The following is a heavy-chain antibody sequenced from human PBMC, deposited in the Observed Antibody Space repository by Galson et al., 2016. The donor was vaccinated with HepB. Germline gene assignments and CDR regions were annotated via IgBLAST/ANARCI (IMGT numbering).Heavy chain of an antibody. CDR1: GGTFSSYA. CDR3: ARGANWNDEGGWFDI. CDR2: IIPILGIA. Sequence: SVKVSCKASGGTFSSYAISWVRQAPGQGLEWMGRIIPILGIANYAQKFQGRVKITAEKSTSTAYMELSSLRSEDTAVYYCARGANWNDEGGWFDIWGQGTLVSVSS. V-gene: IGHV1-69*04. J-gene: IGHJ5*02. D-gene: IGHD1-1*01.